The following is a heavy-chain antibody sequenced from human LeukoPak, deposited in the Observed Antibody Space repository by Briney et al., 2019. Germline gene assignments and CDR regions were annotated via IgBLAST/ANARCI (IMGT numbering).Heavy chain of an antibody. Sequence: GGSLRLSCAASGFTFSSYSMNWVRQAPGKGLEWVSYISSSSSTIYYADSVKGRFTISRDNAKNSLYLQMNSLRAEDTAVYYCARDLWLLHFDYWGQGTLVTVSS. CDR1: GFTFSSYS. V-gene: IGHV3-48*01. CDR2: ISSSSSTI. J-gene: IGHJ4*02. D-gene: IGHD3-22*01. CDR3: ARDLWLLHFDY.